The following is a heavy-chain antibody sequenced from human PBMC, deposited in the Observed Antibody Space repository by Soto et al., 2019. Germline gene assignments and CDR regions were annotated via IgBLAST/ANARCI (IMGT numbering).Heavy chain of an antibody. J-gene: IGHJ5*02. V-gene: IGHV4-31*02. CDR2: IYYSGST. D-gene: IGHD3-10*01. CDR3: ARARITMVRGVIRWFDP. CDR1: GGSISSGGYY. Sequence: LCGGSISSGGYYWSWIRQHPGKGLEWIGYIYYSGSTYYNPSLKSRVTISVDTSKNQFSLKLSSVTAADTAVYYCARARITMVRGVIRWFDPWGQGTLVTVSS.